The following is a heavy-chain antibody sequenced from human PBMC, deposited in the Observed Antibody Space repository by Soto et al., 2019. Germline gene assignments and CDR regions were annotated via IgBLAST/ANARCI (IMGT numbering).Heavy chain of an antibody. CDR1: GFTFDNYA. CDR3: VNGAAPTYYYYMDV. Sequence: EVQLLESGGGLVQPGGSLRLSCFASGFTFDNYAMSWVRQAPGKGLEWVSTIRGSGDVTYSADSVKGRFTVSRDNSKNTLYLQMNSLRADDTAVYYCVNGAAPTYYYYMDVWGKGTTVTVSS. J-gene: IGHJ6*03. V-gene: IGHV3-23*01. D-gene: IGHD6-25*01. CDR2: IRGSGDVT.